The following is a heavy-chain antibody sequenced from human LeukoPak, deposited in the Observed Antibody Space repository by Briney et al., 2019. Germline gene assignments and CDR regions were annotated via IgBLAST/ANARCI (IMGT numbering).Heavy chain of an antibody. Sequence: GESLKISCKGSGYSFTSYWIGWVRQMPGKGLEWMGIIYPGDSDTRYSPSFQGQVTISADKSISTAYLQWSSLKASDTAMYYCARPSYCSGGSCSFDYWCQGTLVTVSS. CDR2: IYPGDSDT. J-gene: IGHJ4*02. CDR3: ARPSYCSGGSCSFDY. D-gene: IGHD2-15*01. V-gene: IGHV5-51*01. CDR1: GYSFTSYW.